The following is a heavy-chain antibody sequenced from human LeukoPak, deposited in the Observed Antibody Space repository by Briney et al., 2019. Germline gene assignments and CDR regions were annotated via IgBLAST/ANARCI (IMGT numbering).Heavy chain of an antibody. CDR3: VRESFSRGDFN. CDR1: GFLFSTYW. J-gene: IGHJ4*02. D-gene: IGHD7-27*01. Sequence: GGSLRLSCVASGFLFSTYWMTWVRQAPGKGLEWVATIKYDGDEKFYVDSVTGRFTISRDNAKNSLYLQMNSLTAEDTAVYYCVRESFSRGDFNWGQGTLVSVSS. CDR2: IKYDGDEK. V-gene: IGHV3-7*01.